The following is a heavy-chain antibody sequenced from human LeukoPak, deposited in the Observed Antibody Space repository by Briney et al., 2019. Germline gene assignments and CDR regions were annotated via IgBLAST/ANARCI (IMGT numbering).Heavy chain of an antibody. D-gene: IGHD5-18*01. Sequence: GASVKVSCKASAYTFTDYYIRWVRQAPGQGLEWMGWINPNSGGTISAQKFQGRVTMTRDTSVSTSYMELGRLSSDDTAIYYCARGGIQVWLPLDYWSQGTLVTVSS. V-gene: IGHV1-2*02. J-gene: IGHJ4*02. CDR1: AYTFTDYY. CDR2: INPNSGGT. CDR3: ARGGIQVWLPLDY.